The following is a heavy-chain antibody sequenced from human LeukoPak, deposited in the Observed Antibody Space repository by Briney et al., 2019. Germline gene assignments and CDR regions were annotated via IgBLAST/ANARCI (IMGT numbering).Heavy chain of an antibody. CDR1: GFTLSTFD. D-gene: IGHD3-22*01. CDR3: ASSPYYDSGAYYEV. CDR2: ISTSSRYI. Sequence: GGSLRLSCAASGFTLSTFDMNWVRQAPGKGLEWVSSISTSSRYIYYRDSVKGRFTISRDDAKNSLYLQMNSLTVEDTAVYYCASSPYYDSGAYYEVWGQGTLVTVSS. V-gene: IGHV3-21*06. J-gene: IGHJ4*02.